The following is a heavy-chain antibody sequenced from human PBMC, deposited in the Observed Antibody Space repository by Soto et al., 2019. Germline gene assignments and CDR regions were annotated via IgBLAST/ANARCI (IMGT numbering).Heavy chain of an antibody. J-gene: IGHJ4*02. V-gene: IGHV5-10-1*01. CDR2: IDPSDSQT. CDR1: GYSFAGYC. Sequence: PGESLKISCKGSGYSFAGYCITWVLQKSWKGLEWMGRIDPSDSQTYYSPSFRGHVTISATKSITTVFLQWSSLRASDTAMYYCARQIYDSDTGPNFQYYFDSWGQGTPVTVSS. CDR3: ARQIYDSDTGPNFQYYFDS. D-gene: IGHD3-22*01.